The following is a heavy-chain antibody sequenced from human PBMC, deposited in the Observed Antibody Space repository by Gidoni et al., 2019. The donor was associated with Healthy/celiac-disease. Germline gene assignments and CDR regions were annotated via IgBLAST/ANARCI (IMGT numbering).Heavy chain of an antibody. Sequence: QVQLVQSGAEVKKPGASVKVSCKASGYTFTSYDINWVRQATGQGLEWMGWMNPNSGNTGYAQKFQGRVTMTRNTSISTAYMELSSLRSEDTAVYYCARGRFLTGTAPRYYYYYGMDVWGQGTTVTVSS. J-gene: IGHJ6*02. CDR1: GYTFTSYD. V-gene: IGHV1-8*01. CDR3: ARGRFLTGTAPRYYYYYGMDV. CDR2: MNPNSGNT. D-gene: IGHD1-20*01.